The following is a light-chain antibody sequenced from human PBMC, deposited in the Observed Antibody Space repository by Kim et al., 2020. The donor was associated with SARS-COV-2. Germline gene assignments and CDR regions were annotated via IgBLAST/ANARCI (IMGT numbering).Light chain of an antibody. V-gene: IGKV1-39*01. J-gene: IGKJ2*01. Sequence: SAAVGDGVTITCRASQRISSYLNWYQQKPGKAPNLLIYAASSLQSGVPSRFSGSGSGTDFTLTISSLQPEDFATYYCQQSYNTPYTFGQGTKLEI. CDR2: AAS. CDR1: QRISSY. CDR3: QQSYNTPYT.